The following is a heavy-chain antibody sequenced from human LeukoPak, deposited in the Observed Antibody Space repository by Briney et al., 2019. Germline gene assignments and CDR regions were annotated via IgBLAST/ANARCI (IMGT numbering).Heavy chain of an antibody. J-gene: IGHJ4*02. CDR3: AKDNGLGSFYIFDY. CDR1: GGSISSYY. D-gene: IGHD3-10*01. Sequence: SETLSLTCTVSGGSISSYYWSWIRQPPGKGLEWIGYMYYSGSTNYNPSLKSRVTISVDTSKNQFSLKLSSVTAADTAVYYCAKDNGLGSFYIFDYWGQGTLVTVSS. V-gene: IGHV4-59*08. CDR2: MYYSGST.